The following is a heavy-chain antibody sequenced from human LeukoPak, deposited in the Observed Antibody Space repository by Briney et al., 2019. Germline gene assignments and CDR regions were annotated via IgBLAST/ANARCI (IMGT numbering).Heavy chain of an antibody. CDR1: GFTLSTNAM. CDR2: IYHSGST. J-gene: IGHJ6*02. V-gene: IGHV4-4*02. Sequence: GSLRLSCLTSGFTLSTNAMSWVRQPPGKGLEWIGEIYHSGSTNYNPSLKSRVTISVDKSKNQFSLKLSSVTAADTAVYYCARAPRGPRGMDVWGQGTTVTVSS. CDR3: ARAPRGPRGMDV.